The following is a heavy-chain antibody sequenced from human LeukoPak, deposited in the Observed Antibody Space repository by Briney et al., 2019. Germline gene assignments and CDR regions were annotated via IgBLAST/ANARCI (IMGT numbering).Heavy chain of an antibody. Sequence: GGSLRLSCAASGFTLGNYAMTWVRQAPGKGLEWVAHIKQDGSEKFYVDSVKGRFTISRDNAKNSLYLQVNSLRAEDTAVYYCARGGFGYVYFDYWGQGTLVTVSS. D-gene: IGHD2-8*01. CDR2: IKQDGSEK. CDR1: GFTLGNYA. J-gene: IGHJ4*02. CDR3: ARGGFGYVYFDY. V-gene: IGHV3-7*01.